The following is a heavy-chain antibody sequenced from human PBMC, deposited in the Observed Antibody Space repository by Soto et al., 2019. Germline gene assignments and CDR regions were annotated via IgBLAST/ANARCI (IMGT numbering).Heavy chain of an antibody. D-gene: IGHD1-7*01. CDR3: AHSVTLMSTWNYGAFDC. CDR1: WFSITTSGVG. CDR2: TYWDDDN. Sequence: QITLKESGPTLVKPTQTLTLTCYLSWFSITTSGVGVAWVRQPPGKALEWLAFTYWDDDNRYNPSRRTRLTTAQDDSRNHVVLTMTNMDPADTAPYYCAHSVTLMSTWNYGAFDCWGQGALVTVPS. V-gene: IGHV2-5*02. J-gene: IGHJ3*01.